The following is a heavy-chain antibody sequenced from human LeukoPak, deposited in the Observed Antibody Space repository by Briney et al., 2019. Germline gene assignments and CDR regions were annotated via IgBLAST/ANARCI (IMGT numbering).Heavy chain of an antibody. Sequence: GGSLRLSCAASGFIVSSKYMNWVRQAPGKGLEWVSSISSSSSYIYYADSVKGRFTISRDNAKNSLYLQMNSLRAEDTAVYYCARGRSYDSSGYYSDWGQGTLVTVSS. CDR2: ISSSSSYI. D-gene: IGHD3-22*01. CDR1: GFIVSSKY. J-gene: IGHJ4*02. CDR3: ARGRSYDSSGYYSD. V-gene: IGHV3-21*01.